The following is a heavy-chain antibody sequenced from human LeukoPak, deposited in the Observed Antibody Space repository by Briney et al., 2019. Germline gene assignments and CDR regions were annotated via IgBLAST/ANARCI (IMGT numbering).Heavy chain of an antibody. Sequence: SETLSLTCAVYGGSFSGYYWSWIRQPPGKGLEWIGEINHSGSTNYNPSLKSRVTISVDTSKNQFSLKLSSGTAADTAVYYCARHSRAYYYGSGSYVNWFDPWGQGTLVTVSS. D-gene: IGHD3-10*01. CDR1: GGSFSGYY. CDR2: INHSGST. J-gene: IGHJ5*02. V-gene: IGHV4-34*01. CDR3: ARHSRAYYYGSGSYVNWFDP.